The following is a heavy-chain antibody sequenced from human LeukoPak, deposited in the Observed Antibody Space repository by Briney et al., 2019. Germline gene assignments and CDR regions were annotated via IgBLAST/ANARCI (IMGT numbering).Heavy chain of an antibody. D-gene: IGHD1-26*01. CDR1: GFTFSSYA. V-gene: IGHV3-15*01. Sequence: PGGSLRLSCAASGFTFSSYAMSWVRQAPGKGLEWVGRIKSKTDGGTTDYAAPVKGRFTISRDDSKNTLYLQMNSLKTEDTAVYYCTTPIVGASTFDYWGQGTLVTVSS. CDR2: IKSKTDGGTT. CDR3: TTPIVGASTFDY. J-gene: IGHJ4*02.